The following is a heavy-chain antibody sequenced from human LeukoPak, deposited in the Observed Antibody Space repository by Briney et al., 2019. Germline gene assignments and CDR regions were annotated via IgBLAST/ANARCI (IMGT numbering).Heavy chain of an antibody. J-gene: IGHJ4*02. CDR3: ARTSNYWSPYFDY. V-gene: IGHV4-61*08. CDR2: VYYSGST. Sequence: SGPTLVKPTQTLTLTCTFSGFSLSTSGVGVGWIRQPPGKGLEWIGYVYYSGSTNYSPSLNSRVTISIDTSKNKFTLKLTSVTAADTAVYYCARTSNYWSPYFDYWGQGALVTVSS. CDR1: GFSLSTSGVG. D-gene: IGHD1-1*01.